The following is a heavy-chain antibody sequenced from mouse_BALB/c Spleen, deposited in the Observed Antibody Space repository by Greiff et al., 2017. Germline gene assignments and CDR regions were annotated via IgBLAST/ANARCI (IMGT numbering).Heavy chain of an antibody. CDR1: GFTFSSYT. Sequence: EVKLVESGGGLVKPGGSLKLSCAASGFTFSSYTMSWVRQTPEKRLEWVATISSGGGNTYYPDSVKGRFTISRDNAKNNLYLQMSSLRSEDTALYYCARWGPNCFDYWGQGTTLTVSS. CDR2: ISSGGGNT. D-gene: IGHD3-3*01. V-gene: IGHV5-9*03. J-gene: IGHJ2*01. CDR3: ARWGPNCFDY.